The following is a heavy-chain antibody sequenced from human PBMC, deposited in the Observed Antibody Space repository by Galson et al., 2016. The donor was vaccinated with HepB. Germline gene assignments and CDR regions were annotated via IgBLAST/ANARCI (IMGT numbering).Heavy chain of an antibody. CDR2: IKQDGSER. J-gene: IGHJ4*02. CDR3: ARGRATSVRGLVGYYFDW. Sequence: SLRLSCAGSGFFFPTYWMTWVRQAPGKGLEWVANIKQDGSERYYVDSVKGRFTISRDNAKSSLYLQMNSLRAEDTAMYYCARGRATSVRGLVGYYFDWWGQGTRVAVSS. V-gene: IGHV3-7*01. D-gene: IGHD3-10*01. CDR1: GFFFPTYW.